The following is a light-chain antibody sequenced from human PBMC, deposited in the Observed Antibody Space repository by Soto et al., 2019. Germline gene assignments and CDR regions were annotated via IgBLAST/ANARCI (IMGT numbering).Light chain of an antibody. J-gene: IGLJ1*01. CDR2: DVS. V-gene: IGLV2-14*03. CDR1: SSDVGGYNY. CDR3: SSYTTSSTLSTYV. Sequence: QSALTQPASVSGSPGQSITISCTGTSSDVGGYNYVSWYQHHPGKAPKLMIYDVSNRPSGVSNRFSGSKSGNTASLIISGLKAEDEADYSCSSYTTSSTLSTYVFGTGTKVTVL.